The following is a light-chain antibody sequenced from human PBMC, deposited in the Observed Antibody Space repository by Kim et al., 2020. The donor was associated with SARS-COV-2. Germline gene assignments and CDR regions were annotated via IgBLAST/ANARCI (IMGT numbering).Light chain of an antibody. V-gene: IGLV3-19*01. J-gene: IGLJ2*01. CDR1: SLRSYY. CDR3: NSRDTNDNVV. CDR2: AKN. Sequence: SELTQDPAVPVALGQTVRITCQGDSLRSYYATWYQQKPGQAPILLIYAKNNRPSGIPDRFSGSSSGNTASLTITGAQAEDEADYYCNSRDTNDNVVFGGGTSGPS.